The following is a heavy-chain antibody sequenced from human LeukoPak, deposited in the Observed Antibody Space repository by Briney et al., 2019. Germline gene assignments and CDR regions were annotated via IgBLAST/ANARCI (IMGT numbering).Heavy chain of an antibody. Sequence: GGSLRLSCAASGFTFSSYAMHWVRQAPGKGLEWVAVISYDGSNKYYADSVKGRFTISRDNSKNTLYLQMNSLRAEDTAVYYCAREARGPGYAFDIWGQGTMVTVPS. D-gene: IGHD5-12*01. CDR2: ISYDGSNK. V-gene: IGHV3-30-3*01. J-gene: IGHJ3*02. CDR3: AREARGPGYAFDI. CDR1: GFTFSSYA.